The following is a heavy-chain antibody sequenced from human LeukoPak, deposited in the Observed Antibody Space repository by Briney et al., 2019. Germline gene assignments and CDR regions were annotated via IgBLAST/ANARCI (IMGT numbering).Heavy chain of an antibody. J-gene: IGHJ4*02. CDR3: ARFGQGMVAMDY. V-gene: IGHV4-59*08. CDR2: IYYSGST. CDR1: GASISSYY. D-gene: IGHD5-12*01. Sequence: SQTLSLTCTVSGASISSYYWSWIRQPPGKGLEWIGYIYYSGSTNYNPSLKSRVTISVDTSKNQFSLKLSSVTAADTAVYYCARFGQGMVAMDYWGQGTLVTVSS.